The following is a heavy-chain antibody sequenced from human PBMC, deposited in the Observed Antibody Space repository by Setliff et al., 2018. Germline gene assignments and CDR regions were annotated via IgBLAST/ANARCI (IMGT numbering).Heavy chain of an antibody. V-gene: IGHV3-43D*04. J-gene: IGHJ3*02. CDR3: AKDNPETCAFDI. CDR1: GFTFDDYA. CDR2: ISWDGGGT. Sequence: GGCLRLSCAASGFTFDDYAMHWVRQAPGKGLEWVSLISWDGGGTYYADSVKGRFTISRDNSKNSLYLQMNSLRAEDTALYYCAKDNPETCAFDIWGQGTMVT.